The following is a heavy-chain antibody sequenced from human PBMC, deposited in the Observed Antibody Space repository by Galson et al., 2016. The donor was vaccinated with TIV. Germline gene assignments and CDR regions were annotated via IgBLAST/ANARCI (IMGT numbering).Heavy chain of an antibody. CDR1: GFSLMTSGMC. D-gene: IGHD2-21*01. V-gene: IGHV2-70*11. CDR2: IDWDDDK. Sequence: PAPVKPTQTLTLTCTFSGFSLMTSGMCVSWIRQPPGKALEWLARIDWDDDKYYSTSLKTRPTISKDTSKNQVVLTMTNVDPADTATYYCARYRSRGACYHSWGQGTLVTVSA. CDR3: ARYRSRGACYHS. J-gene: IGHJ4*02.